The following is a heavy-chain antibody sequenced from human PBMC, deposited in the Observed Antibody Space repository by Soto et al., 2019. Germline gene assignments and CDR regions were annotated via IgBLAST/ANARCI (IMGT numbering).Heavy chain of an antibody. Sequence: PGGSLRLSCAASGFTFSSYWMSWVRQAPGKGLEWVANIKQDGSEKYYVDSVKGRFTIFRDNAKNSLYLQMNSLRAEDTAVYYCARETGGSGSYIFKPNYYYYGMDVWGQGTTVTVSS. CDR3: ARETGGSGSYIFKPNYYYYGMDV. V-gene: IGHV3-7*01. CDR2: IKQDGSEK. D-gene: IGHD3-10*01. J-gene: IGHJ6*02. CDR1: GFTFSSYW.